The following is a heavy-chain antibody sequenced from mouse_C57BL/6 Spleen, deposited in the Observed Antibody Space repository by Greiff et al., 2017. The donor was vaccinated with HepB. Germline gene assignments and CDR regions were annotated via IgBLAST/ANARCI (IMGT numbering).Heavy chain of an antibody. CDR3: ARLRSDYAMDY. V-gene: IGHV1-82*01. J-gene: IGHJ4*01. CDR1: GYAFSSSW. CDR2: IYPGDGDT. Sequence: QVQLKESGPELVKPGASVKISCKASGYAFSSSWMNWVKQRPGKGLEWIGRIYPGDGDTNYNGKFKGKATLTADKSSSTAYMQLSSLTSEDSAVYFCARLRSDYAMDYWGQGTSVTVSS.